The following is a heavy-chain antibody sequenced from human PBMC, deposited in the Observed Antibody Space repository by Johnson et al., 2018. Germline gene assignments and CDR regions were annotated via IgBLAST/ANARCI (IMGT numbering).Heavy chain of an antibody. D-gene: IGHD2-21*02. CDR1: GFNFSDYG. J-gene: IGHJ1*01. Sequence: QVQLVESGGGVVQPGRSLRLSCGASGFNFSDYGMHWVRQAPGKGLKWVAVIWFDGNNKYYGESVKGRFTVSRDNSKNTLYLQMNSLRAEDTAIYYCAHMLGATAIRGEYFHHWGQGILVTVSS. V-gene: IGHV3-33*01. CDR3: AHMLGATAIRGEYFHH. CDR2: IWFDGNNK.